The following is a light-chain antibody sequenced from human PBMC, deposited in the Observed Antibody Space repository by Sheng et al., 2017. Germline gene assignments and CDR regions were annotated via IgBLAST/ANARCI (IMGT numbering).Light chain of an antibody. J-gene: IGKJ4*01. V-gene: IGKV4-1*01. Sequence: DIVLTQSPDSLAVSLGERATINCKSSQSVLSNSDRKNYLNWYQQKPGQPPKLLIFWASTRESGVPDRFSGSGSGTDFTLTISSLQAEDVAVYYCQQYYNSPLTFGGGTKVEIK. CDR2: WAS. CDR1: QSVLSNSDRKNY. CDR3: QQYYNSPLT.